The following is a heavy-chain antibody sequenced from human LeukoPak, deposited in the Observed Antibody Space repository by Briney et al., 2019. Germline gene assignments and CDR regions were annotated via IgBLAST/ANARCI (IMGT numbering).Heavy chain of an antibody. Sequence: PSETLSLTRTVSGGSISSSNWWSWVRPPPGKGLEWIGEIYHSGSTNYNPSLKSRVTISVDKSKNQFSLKLSSVTAADTAVYYCARQPTEEGYSSGWYDGYWGQGTLVTVSS. CDR1: GGSISSSNW. CDR2: IYHSGST. CDR3: ARQPTEEGYSSGWYDGY. V-gene: IGHV4-4*02. J-gene: IGHJ4*02. D-gene: IGHD6-19*01.